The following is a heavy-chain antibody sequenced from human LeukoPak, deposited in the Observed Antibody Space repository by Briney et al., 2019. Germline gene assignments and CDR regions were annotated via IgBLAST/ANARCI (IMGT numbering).Heavy chain of an antibody. V-gene: IGHV3-21*04. J-gene: IGHJ4*02. Sequence: GGSLRLSCAASGFTFSSYSMNWVRQAPGKGLEWVSSISSSSSYIYYADSVKGRFTISRDNAKNSLYLQMNGLRAEDTAVYYCARDLEAAAGRPPFDYWGQGTLVTVSS. D-gene: IGHD6-13*01. CDR1: GFTFSSYS. CDR2: ISSSSSYI. CDR3: ARDLEAAAGRPPFDY.